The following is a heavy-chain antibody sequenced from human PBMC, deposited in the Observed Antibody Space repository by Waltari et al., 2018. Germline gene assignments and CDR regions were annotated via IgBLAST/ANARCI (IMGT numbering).Heavy chain of an antibody. V-gene: IGHV4-39*01. CDR1: GGSISRSSYY. CDR2: IYYSVTT. CDR3: VRHWKRSGYRFDP. J-gene: IGHJ5*02. Sequence: QLQLQESGPTLVKTSETLSLTCTVSGGSISRSSYYWGWMRQSPGKGLECIGSIYYSVTTYYNPTLESRVTISGDTAKVQFSLKLSSVTAADTAVYYCVRHWKRSGYRFDPWGEGTLVTVSS. D-gene: IGHD5-12*01.